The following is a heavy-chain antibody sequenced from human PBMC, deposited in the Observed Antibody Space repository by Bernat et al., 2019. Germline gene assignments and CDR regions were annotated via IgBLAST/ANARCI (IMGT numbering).Heavy chain of an antibody. V-gene: IGHV3-33*01. CDR3: ARDSIAAAADLDY. CDR1: GFTFSSFG. J-gene: IGHJ4*02. D-gene: IGHD6-13*01. Sequence: QVQLVESGGGVVQPGRSLRLSCAASGFTFSSFGMHWVRQAPGKGLEWVAVIWYDGSKKYYADSVNGRFTISSDNSKNTLYLQMNSLRAEDTAVYYCARDSIAAAADLDYWGQGTLVTVSS. CDR2: IWYDGSKK.